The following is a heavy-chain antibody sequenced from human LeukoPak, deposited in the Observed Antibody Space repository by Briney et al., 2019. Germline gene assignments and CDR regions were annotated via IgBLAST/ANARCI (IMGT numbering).Heavy chain of an antibody. CDR3: AREEWELQYYFDY. CDR1: GFTFSSYS. V-gene: IGHV3-48*01. Sequence: GGSLRLSCAASGFTFSSYSMNWVRQAPGKGLEWVSYISSSSSTIYYADSVKGRFTISRDNAKNSLYLQMNSLRAEDTAVYYCAREEWELQYYFDYWGQGTLVTVSS. CDR2: ISSSSSTI. J-gene: IGHJ4*02. D-gene: IGHD1-26*01.